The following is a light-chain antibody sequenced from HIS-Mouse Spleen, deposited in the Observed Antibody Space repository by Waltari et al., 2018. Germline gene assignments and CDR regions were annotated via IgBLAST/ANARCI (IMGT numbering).Light chain of an antibody. V-gene: IGLV2-23*01. J-gene: IGLJ3*02. Sequence: QSALTQPASVSGSPGQSITISSTGTSSVVGGYNLVSWYQQHPGKAPKPMIYEGGKRPSGVSNRFSGSKSGNTASLTISGLQAEDEADYYCCSYAGSSTWVFGGGTKLTVL. CDR1: SSVVGGYNL. CDR2: EGG. CDR3: CSYAGSSTWV.